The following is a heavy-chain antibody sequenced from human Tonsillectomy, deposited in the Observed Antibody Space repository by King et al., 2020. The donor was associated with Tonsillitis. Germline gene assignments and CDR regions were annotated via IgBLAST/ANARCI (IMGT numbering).Heavy chain of an antibody. CDR2: IWYDGSNK. D-gene: IGHD6-19*01. J-gene: IGHJ6*03. CDR3: ARALYSSGWYYMDV. V-gene: IGHV3-33*08. Sequence: VQLVESGGGVVQPGRSLRLSCAASGFTFSSYGMHWVRQAPGKGLEWVAVIWYDGSNKYYADSVKGRFTISRDNSKNTLYLQMNSLRAEDTAVYYCARALYSSGWYYMDVWGKGTTVTVSS. CDR1: GFTFSSYG.